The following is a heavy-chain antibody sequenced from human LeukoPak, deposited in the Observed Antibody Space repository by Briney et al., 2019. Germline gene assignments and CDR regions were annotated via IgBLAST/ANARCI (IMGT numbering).Heavy chain of an antibody. D-gene: IGHD6-6*01. V-gene: IGHV2-70*11. CDR2: IDWDNAE. J-gene: IGHJ4*02. CDR3: ARTKGYSSSAYFDY. Sequence: SGPTLVKPTQTLTLTCTFSGFSLSTRLVGVGWIRQPPGKALEWLARIDWDNAEYYSTALKTRLTISKDTSKNQVVLTMANMDPADTATYYCARTKGYSSSAYFDYWGQGTLVTVSS. CDR1: GFSLSTRLVG.